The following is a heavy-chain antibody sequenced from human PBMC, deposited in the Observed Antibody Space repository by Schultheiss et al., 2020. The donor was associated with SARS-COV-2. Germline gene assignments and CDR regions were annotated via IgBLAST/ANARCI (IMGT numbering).Heavy chain of an antibody. Sequence: GESLKISCAASGFTFSSYAMSWVRQAPGKGLEWVSSISSSSSYIYYADSVKGRFTISRDNAKNSLYLQMNSLRAEDTAVYYCARGRVEQQLAPQGYWGQGTLVTVSS. D-gene: IGHD6-13*01. CDR2: ISSSSSYI. V-gene: IGHV3-21*01. CDR3: ARGRVEQQLAPQGY. J-gene: IGHJ4*02. CDR1: GFTFSSYA.